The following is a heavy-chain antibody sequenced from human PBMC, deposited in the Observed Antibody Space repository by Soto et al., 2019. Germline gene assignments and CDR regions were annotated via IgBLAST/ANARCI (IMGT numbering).Heavy chain of an antibody. CDR3: AKNPGYYYDSTGYHIDY. D-gene: IGHD3-22*01. V-gene: IGHV3-23*01. Sequence: EVQLLESGGGLVQPGGSLRLSCAASEFTFSNYAMSWVRQAPGKGLEWVSAISYGGGTTYYADSVKGRFTISRDNSKNTLYLQMNSLTAEDTAVYYCAKNPGYYYDSTGYHIDYWGQGTLVTVSS. CDR2: ISYGGGTT. CDR1: EFTFSNYA. J-gene: IGHJ4*02.